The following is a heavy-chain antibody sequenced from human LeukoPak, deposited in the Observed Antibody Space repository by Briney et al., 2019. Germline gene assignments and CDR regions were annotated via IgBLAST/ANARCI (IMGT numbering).Heavy chain of an antibody. D-gene: IGHD1-26*01. CDR2: ISYDGSNK. CDR3: ARDWWELLHVYDI. J-gene: IGHJ3*02. V-gene: IGHV3-30-3*01. Sequence: GRSLRLSCAASGFTFSSYAMHWVRQAPGKGLEWVAVISYDGSNKYYADSVKGRFTISRDNSKNTLYLQMNSLRAEDTAVYYCARDWWELLHVYDIWGQGTMVTVSS. CDR1: GFTFSSYA.